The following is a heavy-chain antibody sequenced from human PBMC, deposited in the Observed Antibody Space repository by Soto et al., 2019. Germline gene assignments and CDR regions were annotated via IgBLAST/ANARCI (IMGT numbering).Heavy chain of an antibody. Sequence: EVQLVESGGGLVKPGGSLRLSCAASGFTFSSYSMNWVRQAPGKGLEWVSSISSSSSYIYYADSVKGRFTISRDNAKNSLYLQMNSLRADDTAVYYCARGFWSGYRESELYYYGMDVWGQGTTVTVSS. V-gene: IGHV3-21*01. J-gene: IGHJ6*02. CDR3: ARGFWSGYRESELYYYGMDV. D-gene: IGHD3-3*01. CDR1: GFTFSSYS. CDR2: ISSSSSYI.